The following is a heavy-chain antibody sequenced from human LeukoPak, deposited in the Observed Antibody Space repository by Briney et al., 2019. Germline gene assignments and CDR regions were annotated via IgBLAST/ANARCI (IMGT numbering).Heavy chain of an antibody. D-gene: IGHD6-19*01. CDR2: IKQDGSEK. CDR1: GFTFSSYW. V-gene: IGHV3-7*01. J-gene: IGHJ4*02. CDR3: AGGSGWLIDY. Sequence: GGSLRPSCAASGFTFSSYWMNWVRQAPGKGLEWVANIKQDGSEKYYVDSVKGRFTISRDNTKNSLYLQMNSLRAEDTAVYYCAGGSGWLIDYWGQGTLVTVSS.